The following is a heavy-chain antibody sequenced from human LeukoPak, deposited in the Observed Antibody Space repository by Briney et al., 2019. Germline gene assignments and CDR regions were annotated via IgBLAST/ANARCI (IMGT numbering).Heavy chain of an antibody. CDR2: IYYSGST. D-gene: IGHD6-13*01. CDR3: ARHAARGIAAAYWNY. J-gene: IGHJ4*02. Sequence: SETLSLTCTVSGGSISSYYWSWIRQPPGKGLEWIGYIYYSGSTNYNPSLKSRVAISVDTSKNQCSLKLSSVTAADTAVYYCARHAARGIAAAYWNYWGQGTMVTVSS. CDR1: GGSISSYY. V-gene: IGHV4-59*08.